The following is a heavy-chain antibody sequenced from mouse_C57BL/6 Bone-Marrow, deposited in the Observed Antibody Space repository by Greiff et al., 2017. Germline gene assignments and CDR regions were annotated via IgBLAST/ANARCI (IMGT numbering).Heavy chain of an antibody. J-gene: IGHJ3*01. CDR3: ARIFLCGFAY. D-gene: IGHD2-3*01. V-gene: IGHV5-16*01. Sequence: EVQLQESEGGLVQPGSSMKLSCTASGFTFSDYYMAWVRQVPEKGLEWVANINYDGSSTYYLDTLKSSFIISRDKSKNTPYLQMSSLKSEDTATYYGARIFLCGFAYWGQGTLVTVSA. CDR1: GFTFSDYY. CDR2: INYDGSST.